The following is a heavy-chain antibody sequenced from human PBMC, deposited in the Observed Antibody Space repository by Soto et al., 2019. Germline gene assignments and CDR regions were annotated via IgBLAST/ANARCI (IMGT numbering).Heavy chain of an antibody. J-gene: IGHJ6*03. D-gene: IGHD2-2*01. CDR1: GFKFNSYA. CDR3: AKAHLVGYELSFYRDV. V-gene: IGHV3-23*01. Sequence: EVQLLESGGALVQPGGSLRLSCSVSGFKFNSYAMSWVRQPPGKGLEWVSSISSNGGSTYYADSVKGRFTISRDNSRDTVYLQMESLGAEDTAMDYCAKAHLVGYELSFYRDVWGKGTTVSVSS. CDR2: ISSNGGST.